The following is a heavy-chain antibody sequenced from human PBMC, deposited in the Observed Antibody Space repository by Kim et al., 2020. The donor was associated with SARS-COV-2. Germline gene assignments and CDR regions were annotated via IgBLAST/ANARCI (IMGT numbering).Heavy chain of an antibody. CDR1: GFTFSNAW. CDR2: IKSKTDGGTT. J-gene: IGHJ4*02. CDR3: TTDHWLSIVVVPAATHYQIFDY. V-gene: IGHV3-15*01. D-gene: IGHD2-2*01. Sequence: GGSLRLSCAASGFTFSNAWMSWVRQAPGKGLEWVGRIKSKTDGGTTDYAAPVKGRFTISRDDSKNTLYLQMNSLKTEDTAVYYCTTDHWLSIVVVPAATHYQIFDYWGQGTLVTVSS.